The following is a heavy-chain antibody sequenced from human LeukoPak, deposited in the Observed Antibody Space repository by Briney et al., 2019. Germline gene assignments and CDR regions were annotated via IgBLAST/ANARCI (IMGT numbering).Heavy chain of an antibody. Sequence: PSETLFLTCTVSGYSISSGYYWGCIRQPPGKGLEWIGSIYHSGSTYYNPSLKSRVTISLDTSKNQFSLKLSSVTAADTAVYYCARAIPNYYYDSSGYSAFDYWGQGTLVTVSS. V-gene: IGHV4-38-2*02. D-gene: IGHD3-22*01. CDR2: IYHSGST. CDR3: ARAIPNYYYDSSGYSAFDY. J-gene: IGHJ4*02. CDR1: GYSISSGYY.